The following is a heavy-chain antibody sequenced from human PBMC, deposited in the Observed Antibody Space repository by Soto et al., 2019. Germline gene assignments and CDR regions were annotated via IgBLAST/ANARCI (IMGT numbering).Heavy chain of an antibody. D-gene: IGHD1-26*01. CDR1: GYTFSNYG. CDR3: ARERRWEPLLY. J-gene: IGHJ4*02. V-gene: IGHV1-18*01. Sequence: QVQLVQSGPEVKKPGASVKVSCKGSGYTFSNYGVTWVRQAPGQGLERLGWVSAYNRNTDYAQKYEDGATVTMDTSTNTAYLELRGLTSDDTAVYYCARERRWEPLLYWGQGTL. CDR2: VSAYNRNT.